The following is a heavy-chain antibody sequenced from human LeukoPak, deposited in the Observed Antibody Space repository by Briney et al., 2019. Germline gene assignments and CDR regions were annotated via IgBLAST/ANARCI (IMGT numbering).Heavy chain of an antibody. Sequence: GGSLRLSCAASGFTFSDYYMSWVRQAPGKGLEWVSVIYSGGGTFYADSVKGRFTVSRDNSKNTLYLQMNSLRAEDTAVYYCARDHCSGISCYSDYWGQGTLVTVSS. CDR2: IYSGGGT. D-gene: IGHD2-15*01. J-gene: IGHJ4*02. CDR3: ARDHCSGISCYSDY. V-gene: IGHV3-53*01. CDR1: GFTFSDYY.